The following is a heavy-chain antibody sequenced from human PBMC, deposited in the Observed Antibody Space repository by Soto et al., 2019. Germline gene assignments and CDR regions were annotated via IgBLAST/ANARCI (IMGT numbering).Heavy chain of an antibody. D-gene: IGHD3-10*01. CDR2: ILHSGSA. CDR1: GDSISSAGYS. J-gene: IGHJ6*02. V-gene: IGHV4-30-2*06. CDR3: DRDRKGVARSYYYGLDV. Sequence: QLQLQESGSGLVKPSETLSLTCTVSGDSISSAGYSWSWIRQSPGKGLEWIGNILHSGSAFYNPSLKSRVTISLDRSKNPLSLRLPSVTAADAAVYYCDRDRKGVARSYYYGLDVWGQGTTVTVSS.